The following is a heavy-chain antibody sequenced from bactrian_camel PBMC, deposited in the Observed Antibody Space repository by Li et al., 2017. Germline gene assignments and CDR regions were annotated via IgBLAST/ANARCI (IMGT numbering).Heavy chain of an antibody. CDR2: ISGDGST. CDR1: FFILDDFD. V-gene: IGHV3S66*01. CDR3: AADALTCPLENSDYEYSA. D-gene: IGHD1*01. J-gene: IGHJ4*01. Sequence: VQLVESGGGSVQTGGSLRLSCKPSFFILDDFDMMWYRQAPGNECELVSSISGDGSTYYTDAVKGRFTISHDNAKNTVFLQMNSLKPEDTGMYYCAADALTCPLENSDYEYSAWGQGTQVTVS.